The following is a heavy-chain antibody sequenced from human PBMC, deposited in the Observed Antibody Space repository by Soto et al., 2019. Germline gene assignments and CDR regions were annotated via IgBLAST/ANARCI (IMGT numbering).Heavy chain of an antibody. CDR2: IYATGTT. D-gene: IGHD1-1*01. CDR1: GASISGFY. V-gene: IGHV4-4*07. CDR3: VRDGTKTLRDWFDP. J-gene: IGHJ5*02. Sequence: SEALSLTCTVSGASISGFYWSWIRKSAGKGLEWIGRIYATGTTDYNPSLKSRVMMSVDTSKKQFSLKLRSVTAADTAVYYCVRDGTKTLRDWFDPWGQGISLTASS.